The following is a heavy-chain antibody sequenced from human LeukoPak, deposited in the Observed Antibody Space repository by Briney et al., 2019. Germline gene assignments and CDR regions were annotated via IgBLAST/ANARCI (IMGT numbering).Heavy chain of an antibody. CDR3: ARHPPRAASLVY. J-gene: IGHJ4*02. CDR1: GFTVSNNY. V-gene: IGHV4-34*01. Sequence: PGGSLRLSCAASGFTVSNNYMSWIRQPPGKGLEWIGEINHSGSTNYNPSLKSRVTISVDTSKNQFSLKLSSVTAADTAVYYCARHPPRAASLVYWGQGTLVTVSS. D-gene: IGHD2-15*01. CDR2: INHSGST.